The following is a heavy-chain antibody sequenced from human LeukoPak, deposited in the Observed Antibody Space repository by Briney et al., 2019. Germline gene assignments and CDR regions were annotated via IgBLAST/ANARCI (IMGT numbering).Heavy chain of an antibody. CDR2: IIPIFGTA. V-gene: IGHV1-69*05. Sequence: ASVKVSCKASGGTFSSYAISWVRQAPGQGLEWMGGIIPIFGTANYAQKFQGRVTITTDESTSTAFMELSGLRSEDTAVYYCATRGVPPAATGNDYYYYYMDVWGKGTTVTVSS. CDR1: GGTFSSYA. CDR3: ATRGVPPAATGNDYYYYYMDV. J-gene: IGHJ6*03. D-gene: IGHD2-2*01.